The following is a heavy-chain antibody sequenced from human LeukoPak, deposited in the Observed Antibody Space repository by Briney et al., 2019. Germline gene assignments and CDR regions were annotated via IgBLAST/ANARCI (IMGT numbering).Heavy chain of an antibody. CDR2: IYYSGNT. D-gene: IGHD6-6*01. CDR1: DDSISSSSYY. CDR3: ARRSSARPFDY. J-gene: IGHJ4*02. V-gene: IGHV4-39*01. Sequence: SETLSLTCTVSDDSISSSSYYWGWIRQPPGKGLEWIGTIYYSGNTYYNPSLKSRVTISVDTSKHEFSLKVSSVTATDTAVYYCARRSSARPFDYWGQGTLVTVSS.